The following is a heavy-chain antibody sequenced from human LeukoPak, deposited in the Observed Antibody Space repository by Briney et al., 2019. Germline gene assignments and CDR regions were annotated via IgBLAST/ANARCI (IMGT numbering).Heavy chain of an antibody. CDR2: MRTDGSRT. J-gene: IGHJ3*02. D-gene: IGHD4-23*01. CDR3: ARDKYGDNSTAFDI. Sequence: VSLRLSCAASGFTFSSYWMPWVRQVQGKGLLWVSRMRTDGSRTTYADYVQGRFTIPRDNAKNTLYMQMNSLRAEDTAVYYCARDKYGDNSTAFDIWGQGTLVTVSP. V-gene: IGHV3-74*01. CDR1: GFTFSSYW.